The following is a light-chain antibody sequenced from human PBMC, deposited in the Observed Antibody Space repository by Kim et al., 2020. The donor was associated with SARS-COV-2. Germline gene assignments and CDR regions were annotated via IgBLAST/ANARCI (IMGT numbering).Light chain of an antibody. V-gene: IGLV3-1*01. CDR2: EDS. CDR1: KLGDKY. J-gene: IGLJ2*01. Sequence: SYELTQPPSVSVSPGHTASITCSGDKLGDKYACWYQQKPGQSPVLVIYEDSKRPAGIPERISGSNSGNTATLTISGTQAMDEADYYCQAWDSSTVVFGGGTQLTVL. CDR3: QAWDSSTVV.